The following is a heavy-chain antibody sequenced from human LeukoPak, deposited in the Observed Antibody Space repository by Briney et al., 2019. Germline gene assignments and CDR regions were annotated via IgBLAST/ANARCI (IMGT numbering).Heavy chain of an antibody. D-gene: IGHD3-10*01. Sequence: SETLSLTCAVYGGSFSGYYWSWIRQPPGKGLEWIGEINHSGSTNYNPSLKSRVTISVDTSKNQFSLKLSSVTAADTAVYYCARGRTDVLLWFGELLNPNWFDPWGQGTPVTVSS. J-gene: IGHJ5*02. CDR3: ARGRTDVLLWFGELLNPNWFDP. V-gene: IGHV4-34*01. CDR2: INHSGST. CDR1: GGSFSGYY.